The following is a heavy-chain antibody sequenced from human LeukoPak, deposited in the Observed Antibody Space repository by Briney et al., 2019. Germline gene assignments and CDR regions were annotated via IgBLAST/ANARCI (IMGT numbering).Heavy chain of an antibody. J-gene: IGHJ4*02. CDR2: LNNTYMI. Sequence: GGSLRLSCAASGFTFSSYGVNWVRQAPGKGLEWLSYLNNTYMIHYAESVKGRFTISRDNAKNSLYLQMDGLRAEDTAVYYCARRGETAMVGDYWGRGTLVTVSS. D-gene: IGHD5-18*01. CDR3: ARRGETAMVGDY. V-gene: IGHV3-48*01. CDR1: GFTFSSYG.